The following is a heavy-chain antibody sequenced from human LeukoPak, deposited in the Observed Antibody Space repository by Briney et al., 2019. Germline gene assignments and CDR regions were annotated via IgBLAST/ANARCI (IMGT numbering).Heavy chain of an antibody. CDR2: ISGSGDNT. J-gene: IGHJ3*02. CDR3: ATQGRGAFDI. CDR1: GFTFSGYA. V-gene: IGHV3-23*01. Sequence: GGSLRLSCAASGFTFSGYAMSWVRQAPGKGLEWVSAISGSGDNTYYADSVKGRFNISRDSSKNTLYLQMSSLRVEDTAVYYCATQGRGAFDIWGQGTLVTVSS.